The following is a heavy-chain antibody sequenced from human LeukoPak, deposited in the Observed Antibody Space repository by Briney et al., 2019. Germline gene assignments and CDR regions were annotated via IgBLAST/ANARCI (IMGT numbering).Heavy chain of an antibody. CDR3: ARDMVVPAVIRGKYFQH. J-gene: IGHJ1*01. D-gene: IGHD2-2*01. Sequence: ASVKVSCKASGYTSTSYGISWVRQAPGQGLEWMGWISAYNGNTNYAQKLQGRVTMTTDTSTSTAYMELRSLRSDDTAVYYCARDMVVPAVIRGKYFQHWGQGTLVTVSS. CDR2: ISAYNGNT. CDR1: GYTSTSYG. V-gene: IGHV1-18*01.